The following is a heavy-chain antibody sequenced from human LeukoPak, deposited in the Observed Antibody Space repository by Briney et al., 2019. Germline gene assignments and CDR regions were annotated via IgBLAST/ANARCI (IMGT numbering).Heavy chain of an antibody. CDR2: MNRHSGDI. D-gene: IGHD6-19*01. J-gene: IGHJ6*02. CDR1: GYTFTTDE. V-gene: IGHV1-8*01. CDR3: AREQWLVRNDYYGMDV. Sequence: ASVKVSCKASGYTFTTDEINWVRHGTGPGLVWMGWMNRHSGDIGDAQKFQGRVTMTRNTPIGTAYMELSSVRSEDTAVYYCAREQWLVRNDYYGMDVWGQGTTATVSS.